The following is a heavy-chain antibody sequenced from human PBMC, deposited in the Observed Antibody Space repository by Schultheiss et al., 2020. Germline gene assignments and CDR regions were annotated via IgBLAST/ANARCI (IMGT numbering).Heavy chain of an antibody. D-gene: IGHD3-3*01. CDR3: ARGPLWSGYYRTARDNWFDP. CDR1: GGSISSYY. J-gene: IGHJ5*02. Sequence: SETLSLTCTVSGGSISSYYWSWIRQPPGKGLEWIGYIYYSGSTNYNPSLKSRVTISVDTSKNQFSLKLSSVTAADTAVYYCARGPLWSGYYRTARDNWFDPWGQGTLVTGSS. CDR2: IYYSGST. V-gene: IGHV4-59*12.